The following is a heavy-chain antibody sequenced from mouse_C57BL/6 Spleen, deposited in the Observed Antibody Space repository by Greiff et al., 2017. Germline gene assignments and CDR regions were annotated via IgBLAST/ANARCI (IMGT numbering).Heavy chain of an antibody. CDR3: ASLLYDGYYAFAY. V-gene: IGHV7-3*01. Sequence: EVKLMESGGGLVQPGGSLSLSCAASGFTFTDYYMSWVRQPPGKALEWLGFIRNKANGYTTEYSASVKGRFTISRDNSQSILYLQMNALRAEDSATYYCASLLYDGYYAFAYWGQGTLVTVSA. J-gene: IGHJ3*01. D-gene: IGHD2-3*01. CDR2: IRNKANGYTT. CDR1: GFTFTDYY.